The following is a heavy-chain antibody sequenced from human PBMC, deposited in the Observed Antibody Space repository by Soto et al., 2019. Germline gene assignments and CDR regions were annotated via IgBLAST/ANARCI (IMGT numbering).Heavy chain of an antibody. D-gene: IGHD3-10*01. J-gene: IGHJ4*02. CDR1: GFTFSSYW. CDR2: INSDGSST. Sequence: EVQLVESGGGLVQPGGSLRLSCAASGFTFSSYWMHWVRQAPGKGLVWVSRINSDGSSTSYADSVKGRFTISRDNAKNTLYLQMNSLRAEDTAVYYCVRSVMDGSGTYYNPFDYWGQGTLLTVSS. CDR3: VRSVMDGSGTYYNPFDY. V-gene: IGHV3-74*01.